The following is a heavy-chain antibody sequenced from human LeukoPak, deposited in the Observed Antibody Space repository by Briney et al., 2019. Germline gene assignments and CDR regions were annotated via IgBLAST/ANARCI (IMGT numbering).Heavy chain of an antibody. Sequence: SETLSLTCAVYGGSFSGYYWSWIRQPPGKGLEWIGEISHSGSTNYNPSLKSRVTISVDTSKNQFSLKLSSVTAADTAVYYCAREHSSYYYYGMDVWGQGTTVTVSS. J-gene: IGHJ6*02. D-gene: IGHD6-13*01. CDR2: ISHSGST. CDR3: AREHSSYYYYGMDV. V-gene: IGHV4-34*01. CDR1: GGSFSGYY.